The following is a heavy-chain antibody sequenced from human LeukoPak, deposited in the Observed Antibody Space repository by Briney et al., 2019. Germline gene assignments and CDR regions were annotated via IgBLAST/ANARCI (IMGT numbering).Heavy chain of an antibody. CDR1: EFTFSGSA. J-gene: IGHJ6*03. CDR3: TRQQLDQYYYFYYMDV. Sequence: GGSLRLSCAASEFTFSGSAMHWVRQASGKGLEWVGRIRSKANSNATAYAASVKGMFTISRDDSKNTAYLQMNSLKTEDTAVYYCTRQQLDQYYYFYYMDVWGKGTTVTVSS. V-gene: IGHV3-73*01. CDR2: IRSKANSNAT. D-gene: IGHD6-13*01.